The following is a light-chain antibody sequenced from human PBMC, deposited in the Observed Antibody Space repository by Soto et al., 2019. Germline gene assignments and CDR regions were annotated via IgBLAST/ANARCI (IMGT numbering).Light chain of an antibody. CDR3: NSYTSSSLYV. J-gene: IGLJ1*01. Sequence: QSALTQPASVSGSPGQSITISFTGTSSDGGGYNYVSWYQHHPGKAPKLMIYEVSNRPSGVSNRLSVSQYGNTASLTISGLQAEEEADYYCNSYTSSSLYVLGTGTKVTAL. V-gene: IGLV2-14*01. CDR2: EVS. CDR1: SSDGGGYNY.